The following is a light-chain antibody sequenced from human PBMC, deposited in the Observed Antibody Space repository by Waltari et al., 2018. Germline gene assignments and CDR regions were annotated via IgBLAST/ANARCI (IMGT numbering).Light chain of an antibody. CDR1: ALPKQY. CDR2: QDS. CDR3: QSADSSDTYVL. Sequence: SYELTQPPSVSVSPGQTARITCTGDALPKQYVYWYQQKTGQAPVWVIYQDSARRAGIPERFSGSTTGTTGTLTISGVQAEDEADYYCQSADSSDTYVLFGGGTKVTVL. V-gene: IGLV3-25*03. J-gene: IGLJ3*02.